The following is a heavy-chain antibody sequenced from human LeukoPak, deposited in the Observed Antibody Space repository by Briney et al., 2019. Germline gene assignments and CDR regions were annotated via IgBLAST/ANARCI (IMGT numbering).Heavy chain of an antibody. J-gene: IGHJ1*01. CDR1: GFSFRNAW. V-gene: IGHV3-15*01. D-gene: IGHD3-3*02. CDR2: IKSKEAGGTT. Sequence: GGSLRLSCAASGFSFRNAWFSWVRQAPGKGLEWVGRIKSKEAGGTTDYAAPLRGRFTISRDDSNNTLFLEMNSLKTEDTAMYYCAILKHSEYFQHWGQGTLATVSS. CDR3: AILKHSEYFQH.